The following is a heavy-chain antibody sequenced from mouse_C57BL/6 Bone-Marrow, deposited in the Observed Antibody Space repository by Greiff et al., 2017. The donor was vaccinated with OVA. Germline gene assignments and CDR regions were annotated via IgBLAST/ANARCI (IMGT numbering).Heavy chain of an antibody. CDR1: GYTFTSYG. J-gene: IGHJ2*01. D-gene: IGHD1-1*01. Sequence: VQLQESGAELARPGASVKLSCKASGYTFTSYGISWVKQRTGQGLEWIGEISPRSGNTYYNEKFKGKATLTADKSSSTAYMELRSLTSEDSAVYFCARDYGSILYFDYWGQGTTLTVSS. CDR2: ISPRSGNT. V-gene: IGHV1-81*01. CDR3: ARDYGSILYFDY.